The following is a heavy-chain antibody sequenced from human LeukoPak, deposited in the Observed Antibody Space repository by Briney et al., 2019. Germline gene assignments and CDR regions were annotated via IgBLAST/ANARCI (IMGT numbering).Heavy chain of an antibody. J-gene: IGHJ4*02. Sequence: PGGSLRLSCAASGFTFSSYAMSWVRQAPGKGREWVSAICGSGGSTYYTDSVKGRFTLPRDNSKNTLYLKMNSLRAEDTAVYYCAKASLKQRLPPGPGYWGQGTLVTVSS. CDR1: GFTFSSYA. V-gene: IGHV3-23*01. D-gene: IGHD6-19*01. CDR3: AKASLKQRLPPGPGY. CDR2: ICGSGGST.